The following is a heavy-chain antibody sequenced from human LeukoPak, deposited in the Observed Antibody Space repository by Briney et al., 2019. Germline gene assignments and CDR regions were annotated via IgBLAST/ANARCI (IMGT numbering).Heavy chain of an antibody. CDR2: IKNKSNGGTS. J-gene: IGHJ3*02. CDR1: GFTFSSYS. CDR3: TTEGVRAGHHAFDI. D-gene: IGHD2-8*01. Sequence: GGSLRLSCAASGFTFSSYSMNWVRQAPGKGLEWVGRIKNKSNGGTSDYAAPVKGRFTISRDASKNTLYLQVNPLKSVATAVYYCTTEGVRAGHHAFDIWGQGTMVTVSS. V-gene: IGHV3-15*01.